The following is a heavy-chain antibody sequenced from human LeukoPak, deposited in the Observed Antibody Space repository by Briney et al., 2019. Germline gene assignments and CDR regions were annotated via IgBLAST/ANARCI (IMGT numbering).Heavy chain of an antibody. Sequence: ASVKVSCKTSGYTFTAYYMYWLRQAPGQGLECMGWIYPNSGATGYAQNFQGRVTMTRDTSVSTIYMELSRLRSDDTAVYYCARVGVSTTPDFDYWGQGTLVTVSS. CDR2: IYPNSGAT. CDR1: GYTFTAYY. D-gene: IGHD2-8*01. CDR3: ARVGVSTTPDFDY. V-gene: IGHV1-2*02. J-gene: IGHJ4*02.